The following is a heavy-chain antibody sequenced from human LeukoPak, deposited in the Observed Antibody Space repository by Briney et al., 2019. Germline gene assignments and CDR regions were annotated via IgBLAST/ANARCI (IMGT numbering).Heavy chain of an antibody. Sequence: GGSLRLSCATSGFTFNIYAMNWVRQAPGKGLEWVSIISGNGINTYYADSVKGRFIISRDDSKNTLYLQMNSLRVDDTAIYYCARGVSDWGQGTLVTVAS. V-gene: IGHV3-23*01. CDR1: GFTFNIYA. CDR3: ARGVSD. D-gene: IGHD3-16*01. J-gene: IGHJ4*02. CDR2: ISGNGINT.